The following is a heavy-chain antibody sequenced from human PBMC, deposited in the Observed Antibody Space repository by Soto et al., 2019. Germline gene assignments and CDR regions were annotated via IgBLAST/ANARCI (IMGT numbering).Heavy chain of an antibody. J-gene: IGHJ4*02. D-gene: IGHD6-13*01. Sequence: SVKVSCKASGGTFSSYAISWVRQAPGQGLEWMGGIIPIFGTANYAQKFQGRVTITADESTSTAYMELSSLRSEDTAVYYCARSGIAAAGTCHYWGQGTLVTVSS. CDR2: IIPIFGTA. CDR1: GGTFSSYA. CDR3: ARSGIAAAGTCHY. V-gene: IGHV1-69*13.